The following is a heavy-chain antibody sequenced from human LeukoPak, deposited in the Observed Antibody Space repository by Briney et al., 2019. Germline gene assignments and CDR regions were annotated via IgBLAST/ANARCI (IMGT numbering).Heavy chain of an antibody. V-gene: IGHV1-2*02. D-gene: IGHD6-19*01. J-gene: IGHJ6*03. CDR1: GYTFTGYY. CDR3: AKDGYSSGWYGDYYYYYMDV. CDR2: IDPNSGGT. Sequence: GASVKVSCKASGYTFTGYYMHWVRQAPGQGLEWMGWIDPNSGGTNYAQKFQGRVTMTRDTSISTAYMELSRLRSDDTAVYYCAKDGYSSGWYGDYYYYYMDVWGKGTTVTISS.